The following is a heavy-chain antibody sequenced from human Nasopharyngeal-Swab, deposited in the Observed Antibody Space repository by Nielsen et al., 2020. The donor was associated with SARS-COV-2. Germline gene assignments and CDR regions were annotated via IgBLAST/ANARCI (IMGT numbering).Heavy chain of an antibody. Sequence: SVKVSCKASGGTFSSYAISWVRQAPGQGLEWMGGIIPIFGTANYAQKFQGRVTITADESTSTAYMELSSLRSEDTAVYYCANAKHYDFWSGYYRGNWFDPWGQGTLVTVSS. D-gene: IGHD3-3*01. CDR1: GGTFSSYA. CDR2: IIPIFGTA. CDR3: ANAKHYDFWSGYYRGNWFDP. J-gene: IGHJ5*02. V-gene: IGHV1-69*13.